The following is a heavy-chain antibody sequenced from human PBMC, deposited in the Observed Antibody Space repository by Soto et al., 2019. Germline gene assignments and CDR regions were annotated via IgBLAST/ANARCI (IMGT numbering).Heavy chain of an antibody. Sequence: QVQLVESGGGVVQPGRSLRLSCAASGFTFSSYGMHWVRQAPGKGLEWVAGIWYDGSNKYYADSVKGRFTISRDNSKNTLYLQMNSLRAEDTAVYYCARPRGPTTSEYFQHWGQGTLVTVSS. CDR3: ARPRGPTTSEYFQH. V-gene: IGHV3-33*01. J-gene: IGHJ1*01. CDR2: IWYDGSNK. CDR1: GFTFSSYG. D-gene: IGHD5-12*01.